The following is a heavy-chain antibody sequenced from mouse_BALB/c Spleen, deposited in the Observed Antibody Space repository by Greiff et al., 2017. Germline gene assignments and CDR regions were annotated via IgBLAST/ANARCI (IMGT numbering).Heavy chain of an antibody. D-gene: IGHD1-1*01. Sequence: EVKLVESGGGLVKPGGFLKLSCAASGFTFSDYYMYWVRQTPEKRLEWVATISDGGSYTYYPDSVKGRFTISRDNAKNNLYLQMSSLKSEDTAMYYCAREGVGAWFAYWGQGTLVTVSA. CDR2: ISDGGSYT. CDR3: AREGVGAWFAY. CDR1: GFTFSDYY. J-gene: IGHJ3*01. V-gene: IGHV5-4*02.